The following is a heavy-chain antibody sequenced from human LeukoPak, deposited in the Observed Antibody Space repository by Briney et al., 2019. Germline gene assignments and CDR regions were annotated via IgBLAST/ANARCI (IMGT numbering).Heavy chain of an antibody. Sequence: GRSLRLSCAASGFTFSTCAMHRVRQAPGKGLEWVAIISYDGGSTSYADSVKGRFTISRDNSKNTLYLQMSSLRTEDTAVYYCAKIEGSSSYYFDYWGQGALVTVSS. V-gene: IGHV3-30*18. CDR2: ISYDGGST. D-gene: IGHD6-6*01. CDR3: AKIEGSSSYYFDY. J-gene: IGHJ4*02. CDR1: GFTFSTCA.